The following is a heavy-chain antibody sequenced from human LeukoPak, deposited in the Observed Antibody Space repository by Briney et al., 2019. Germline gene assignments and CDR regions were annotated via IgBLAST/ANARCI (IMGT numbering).Heavy chain of an antibody. CDR1: GFSVSSYA. Sequence: GGSLRLSCAASGFSVSSYAMSWVRQAPGKGLEWVSGISGSGISTHYADSVKGRFTISRDKPKNTLYLQMNSLRVEDTAVYYCARAQYSDILTGPSDYWGQGTLVTVSS. J-gene: IGHJ4*02. CDR3: ARAQYSDILTGPSDY. CDR2: ISGSGIST. V-gene: IGHV3-23*01. D-gene: IGHD3-9*01.